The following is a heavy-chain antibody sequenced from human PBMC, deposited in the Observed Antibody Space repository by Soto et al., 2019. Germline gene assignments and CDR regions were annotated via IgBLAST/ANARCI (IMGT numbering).Heavy chain of an antibody. D-gene: IGHD6-19*01. CDR2: IYTSGST. CDR3: ARSPQYSSGWNGGFDY. CDR1: GGSISSYY. J-gene: IGHJ4*02. V-gene: IGHV4-4*07. Sequence: SETLSLTCTVSGGSISSYYWSWIRQPAGKGLEWIGRIYTSGSTNYNPSLNSRVTMSVDTSKNQFSLKLSSVTAADTAVYYCARSPQYSSGWNGGFDYWGQGTLVTVSS.